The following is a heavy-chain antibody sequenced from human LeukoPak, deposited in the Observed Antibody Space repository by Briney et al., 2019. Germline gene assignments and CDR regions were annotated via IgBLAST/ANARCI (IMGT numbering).Heavy chain of an antibody. Sequence: PGGSLRLSCAASGFTFSSYWMHRVRQAPGKGLEWVSGISWNSGSIGYADSVKGRFTISRDNAKNFLYLQMNSLRAEDTALYYCAKGLWFGNYYFDYWGQGTLVTVSS. D-gene: IGHD3-10*01. CDR3: AKGLWFGNYYFDY. V-gene: IGHV3-9*01. CDR2: ISWNSGSI. J-gene: IGHJ4*02. CDR1: GFTFSSYW.